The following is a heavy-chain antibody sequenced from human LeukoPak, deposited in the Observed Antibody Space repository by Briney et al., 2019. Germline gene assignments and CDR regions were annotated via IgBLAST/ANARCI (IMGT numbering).Heavy chain of an antibody. CDR2: IYYSGST. Sequence: SETLSLTCTVSGGSFSSYYWSWIRQPPGKGLEWIGYIYYSGSTNYNPSLKSRVTISVDTSKNQFSLKLSSVTAADTPVYYCARVARRPGTVGSNYDFWSGYNYYFDYWGQGTLVTVSS. CDR3: ARVARRPGTVGSNYDFWSGYNYYFDY. D-gene: IGHD3-3*01. V-gene: IGHV4-59*01. J-gene: IGHJ4*02. CDR1: GGSFSSYY.